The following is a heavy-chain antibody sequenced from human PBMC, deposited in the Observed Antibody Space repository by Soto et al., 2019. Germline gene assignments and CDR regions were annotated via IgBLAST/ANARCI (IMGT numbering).Heavy chain of an antibody. J-gene: IGHJ4*02. CDR2: ISYDGSNK. D-gene: IGHD4-17*01. Sequence: GWSLRLSCASSVFTFISYGMHWVRQAPGKGLEWVAVISYDGSNKYYADSVKGRFTISRDNSKNTLYLQMNSLRAEGTAVYYCAKDQFGTVTLLGLDYWGQGTLVTVSS. CDR3: AKDQFGTVTLLGLDY. CDR1: VFTFISYG. V-gene: IGHV3-30*18.